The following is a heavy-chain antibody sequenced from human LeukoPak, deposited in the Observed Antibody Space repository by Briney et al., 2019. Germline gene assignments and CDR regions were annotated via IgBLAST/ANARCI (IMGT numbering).Heavy chain of an antibody. V-gene: IGHV4-61*02. J-gene: IGHJ6*03. Sequence: SQTLSLTCTVYGGSISSGSYYWSWIRQPAGKGLEWIGRIYTSGSTNYNPSLKSRVTMSVDTSKNQFSLKLSSVTAADTAVYYCARRPRGRCYSFTSRCYYYYYMDVWGKGTTVTVSS. CDR3: ARRPRGRCYSFTSRCYYYYYMDV. CDR2: IYTSGST. CDR1: GGSISSGSYY. D-gene: IGHD2-15*01.